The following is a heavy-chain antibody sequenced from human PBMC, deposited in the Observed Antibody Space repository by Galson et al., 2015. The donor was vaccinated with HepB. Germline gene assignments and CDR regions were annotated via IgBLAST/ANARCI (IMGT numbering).Heavy chain of an antibody. D-gene: IGHD4-17*01. CDR2: ISGSGGST. J-gene: IGHJ4*02. Sequence: SLRLSCAASGFTFSSYAMSWVRQAPGKGLEWVSAISGSGGSTYYADSVKGRFTISRDNSKNTLYLQMNSLRAEDTAVYYCAKDYGDARGFDYWGQGTLVTVSS. CDR3: AKDYGDARGFDY. V-gene: IGHV3-23*01. CDR1: GFTFSSYA.